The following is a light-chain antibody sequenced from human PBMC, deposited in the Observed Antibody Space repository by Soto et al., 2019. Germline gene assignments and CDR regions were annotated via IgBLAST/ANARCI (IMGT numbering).Light chain of an antibody. Sequence: DIQMTQSPSTLSASVGDRVTITCRASQSISSWLAWYQQKPGKAPKLLIYDASSLESGVPSRFRGSGSGTEFTLTISSLQPDEFATYYCQQDNSYYTFGQGTKLEIK. V-gene: IGKV1-5*01. J-gene: IGKJ2*01. CDR1: QSISSW. CDR2: DAS. CDR3: QQDNSYYT.